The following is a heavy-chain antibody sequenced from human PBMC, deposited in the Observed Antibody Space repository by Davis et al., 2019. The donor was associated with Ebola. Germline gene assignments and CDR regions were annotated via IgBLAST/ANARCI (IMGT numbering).Heavy chain of an antibody. CDR3: ARDIVVVVAAPFYYYYYGMDV. D-gene: IGHD2-15*01. CDR2: ISYDGSNK. V-gene: IGHV3-30-3*01. J-gene: IGHJ6*02. CDR1: GFTFSSYA. Sequence: PGGSLRLSCAASGFTFSSYAMHWVRQAPGKGLEWVAVISYDGSNKYYADSVKGRFTISRDNSKNTLYLQMNSLRAEDTAVYYCARDIVVVVAAPFYYYYYGMDVWGQGTTVTVSS.